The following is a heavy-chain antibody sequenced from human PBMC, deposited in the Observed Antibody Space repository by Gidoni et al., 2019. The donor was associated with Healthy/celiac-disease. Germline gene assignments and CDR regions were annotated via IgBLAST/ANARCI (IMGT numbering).Heavy chain of an antibody. CDR1: GLPFSRYS. Sequence: EVQLVESGGGLVQPGGSLRLSCAASGLPFSRYSMNWVRQDPGKGLELVSYISSSSSTIYYADSVKGRFTISRDNAKNSLYLQMNSLRDEDTAVYYCAREREYYDFWSGTTSYYYYYYMDVWGKGTTVTVSS. D-gene: IGHD3-3*01. V-gene: IGHV3-48*02. CDR2: ISSSSSTI. J-gene: IGHJ6*03. CDR3: AREREYYDFWSGTTSYYYYYYMDV.